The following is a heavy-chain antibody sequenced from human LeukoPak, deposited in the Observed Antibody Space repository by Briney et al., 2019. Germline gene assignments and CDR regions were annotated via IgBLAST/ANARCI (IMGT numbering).Heavy chain of an antibody. V-gene: IGHV3-74*03. CDR2: INTDGSTT. CDR1: GFTVSTNY. D-gene: IGHD2-2*01. Sequence: PGGSLRLSCAASGFTVSTNYMNWVRQAPGRGLVWVSRINTDGSTTTYADSVKGRFTISRDSAKNTLYLQMNSLRAEDTAVYYCARESGYCSSTSCYRPEDYWGQGTLVTVSS. CDR3: ARESGYCSSTSCYRPEDY. J-gene: IGHJ4*02.